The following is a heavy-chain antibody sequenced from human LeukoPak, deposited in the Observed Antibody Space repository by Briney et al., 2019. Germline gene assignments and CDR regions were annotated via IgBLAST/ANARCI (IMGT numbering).Heavy chain of an antibody. J-gene: IGHJ3*02. CDR1: GGSISSYY. V-gene: IGHV4-59*01. Sequence: SETLSLTCTVSGGSISSYYWSWIRQPPGKGLEWIGYIYYSGTTNYNPSLKSRVTISVDTSKNQFSLKLSSVTAADTAVYYCARGILTGPIYAFDIWGQGTVVTVSS. CDR2: IYYSGTT. D-gene: IGHD3-9*01. CDR3: ARGILTGPIYAFDI.